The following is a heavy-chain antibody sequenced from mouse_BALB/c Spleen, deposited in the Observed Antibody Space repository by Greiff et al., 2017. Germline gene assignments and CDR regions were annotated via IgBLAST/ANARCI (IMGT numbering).Heavy chain of an antibody. Sequence: EVKLQQSGPELVKPGASVKISCKASGYSFTGYYMHWVKQSHVKSLEWIGRINPYNGATSYNQNFKDKASLTVDKSSSTAYMELHSLTSEDSAVYYCARSGYDYDGYYFDYWGQGTTLTVSS. CDR1: GYSFTGYY. CDR3: ARSGYDYDGYYFDY. CDR2: INPYNGAT. J-gene: IGHJ2*01. V-gene: IGHV1-31*01. D-gene: IGHD2-4*01.